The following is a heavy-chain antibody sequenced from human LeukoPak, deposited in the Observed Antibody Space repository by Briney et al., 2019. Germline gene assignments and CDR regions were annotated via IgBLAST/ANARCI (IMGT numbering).Heavy chain of an antibody. V-gene: IGHV3-23*01. CDR3: EKDQVLSGSEAFDF. D-gene: IGHD2-8*01. Sequence: GGSLRLSCAASGFTFSTYTMNWVRQAPGKGLEWVSSISGSGVGTYYADSVRGRFTISRDNSWNTLYLQMSSLRAEDTAVYYGEKDQVLSGSEAFDFWAKGKMVTVS. CDR1: GFTFSTYT. J-gene: IGHJ3*01. CDR2: ISGSGVGT.